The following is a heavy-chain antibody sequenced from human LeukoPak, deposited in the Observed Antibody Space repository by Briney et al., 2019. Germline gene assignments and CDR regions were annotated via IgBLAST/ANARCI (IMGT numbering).Heavy chain of an antibody. CDR1: GFTFSSYE. Sequence: PGGSLRLSCAASGFTFSSYEMNWIRQAPGKGLEWVSYISSSGSTIYYADSVKGRFTISRDNAKNSLYLQMNSLRAEDTAVYYCARSWYSATHGAFDIWGQGTMVTVSS. D-gene: IGHD2-21*01. CDR3: ARSWYSATHGAFDI. V-gene: IGHV3-48*03. CDR2: ISSSGSTI. J-gene: IGHJ3*02.